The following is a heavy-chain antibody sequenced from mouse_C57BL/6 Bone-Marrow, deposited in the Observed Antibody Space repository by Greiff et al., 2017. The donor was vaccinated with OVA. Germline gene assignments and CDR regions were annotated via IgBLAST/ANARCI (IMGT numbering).Heavy chain of an antibody. CDR2: ISGGGGNT. Sequence: EVQLVESGGGLVKPGGSLKLSCAASGFTFSSYTMSWVRQTPEKRLEWVATISGGGGNTYYPDSVKGRFTISRDNAKNTLYLQMSSLRSEDTALYYCARDYGNGLSFAYWGQGTLVTVSA. J-gene: IGHJ3*01. CDR1: GFTFSSYT. V-gene: IGHV5-9*01. CDR3: ARDYGNGLSFAY. D-gene: IGHD2-1*01.